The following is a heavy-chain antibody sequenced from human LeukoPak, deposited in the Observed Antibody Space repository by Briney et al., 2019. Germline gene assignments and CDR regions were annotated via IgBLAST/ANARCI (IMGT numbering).Heavy chain of an antibody. CDR1: GFTFDSYG. CDR3: AKDRKLTGDCLDL. Sequence: GGSLRLSCAASGFTFDSYGIYWVRQAPGKGLEWVAVIWYDGNNKYYADSVKGRFTVPRDNSKNTVYLQMNSLRVEDTAVYYCAKDRKLTGDCLDLWGRGTLVTVSS. CDR2: IWYDGNNK. V-gene: IGHV3-33*06. J-gene: IGHJ2*01. D-gene: IGHD7-27*01.